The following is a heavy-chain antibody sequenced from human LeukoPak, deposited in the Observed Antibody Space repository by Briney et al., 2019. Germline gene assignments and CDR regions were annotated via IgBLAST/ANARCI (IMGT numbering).Heavy chain of an antibody. D-gene: IGHD6-19*01. J-gene: IGHJ4*02. CDR3: ARAMVGYSNGPALFDY. CDR1: GFTFITYT. Sequence: PGGSLRLSCAASGFTFITYTMNWVRQAPGKGLEWGSYISSSSNTIYYADSVKGRFTISRDNAKNSLYLQMNSLRAEDTAVYYCARAMVGYSNGPALFDYWGQGTVVTVSS. V-gene: IGHV3-48*01. CDR2: ISSSSNTI.